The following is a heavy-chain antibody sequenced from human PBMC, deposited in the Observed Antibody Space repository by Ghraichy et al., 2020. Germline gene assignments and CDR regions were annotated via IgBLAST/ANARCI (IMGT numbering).Heavy chain of an antibody. CDR3: ARHSGTYFDY. Sequence: LSLTCAASGFTFSSYWMTWVRQAPGKGLEWVANIKQDGSEKYYVDSVKGQFTISRDNAKNSLYLQMNSLRAEDTAVYYCARHSGTYFDYWGQGTLVTVSS. J-gene: IGHJ4*02. CDR2: IKQDGSEK. CDR1: GFTFSSYW. D-gene: IGHD1-26*01. V-gene: IGHV3-7*01.